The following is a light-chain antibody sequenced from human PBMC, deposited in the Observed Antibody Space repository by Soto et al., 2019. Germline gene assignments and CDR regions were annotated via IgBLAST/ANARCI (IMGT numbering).Light chain of an antibody. V-gene: IGLV4-69*01. Sequence: QAVVTQSPSASASLGASVKLTCTLSRGHSTYAIAWHQQQPEKGPRYLMKLDSDGSHSKGDGIPDRFSGSSSGAERYLTISSLQSEDEADYYCQTWATVPDWVFGGGTKLTVL. CDR3: QTWATVPDWV. J-gene: IGLJ3*02. CDR1: RGHSTYA. CDR2: LDSDGSH.